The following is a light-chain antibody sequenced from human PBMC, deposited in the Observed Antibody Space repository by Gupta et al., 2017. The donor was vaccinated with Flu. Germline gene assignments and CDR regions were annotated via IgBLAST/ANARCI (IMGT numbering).Light chain of an antibody. CDR1: QSLLHSRKENC. CDR2: LAS. CDR3: RQTVQIPHS. Sequence: DIVMTQFPLSLPVSLGESASITCRSSQSLLHSRKENCLDWYVQKPGQSPQLLIYLASNRASGVPDRFNGSGSGTDFTLKIARVEAEDAGIYFCRQTVQIPHSFGQGTKLEIK. V-gene: IGKV2-28*01. J-gene: IGKJ2*03.